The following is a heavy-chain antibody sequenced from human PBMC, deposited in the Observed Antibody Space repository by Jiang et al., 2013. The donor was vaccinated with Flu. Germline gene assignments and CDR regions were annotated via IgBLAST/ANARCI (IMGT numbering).Heavy chain of an antibody. Sequence: GLVKPSETLSLTCTVSGGSISSYYWSWIRQPPGKGLEWIGYIYYSGSTNYNPSLKSRVTISVDTSKNQFSLKLSSVTAADTAVYYCARAPSGDAFWTLDGWGQGTLVTVSS. J-gene: IGHJ4*02. D-gene: IGHD3/OR15-3a*01. V-gene: IGHV4-59*01. CDR1: GGSISSYY. CDR3: ARAPSGDAFWTLDG. CDR2: IYYSGST.